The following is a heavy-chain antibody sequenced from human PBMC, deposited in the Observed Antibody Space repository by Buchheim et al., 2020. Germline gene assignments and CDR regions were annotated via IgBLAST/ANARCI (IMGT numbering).Heavy chain of an antibody. Sequence: QVQLVQSGAEVKKPGASVKVSCKASGYTFTGYYMHWVRQAPGQGLEWMGWMNPNSGNTGYAQKFQGRVTMTRNTPISTAYMELSSLRSEDTAVYYCARGLPTYYYDSSGRNEVWGQGTL. D-gene: IGHD3-22*01. CDR3: ARGLPTYYYDSSGRNEV. CDR1: GYTFTGYY. CDR2: MNPNSGNT. V-gene: IGHV1-8*02. J-gene: IGHJ4*02.